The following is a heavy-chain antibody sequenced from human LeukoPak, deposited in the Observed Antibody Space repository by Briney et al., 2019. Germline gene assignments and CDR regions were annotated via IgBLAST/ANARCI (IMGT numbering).Heavy chain of an antibody. CDR2: ISYDGSEK. J-gene: IGHJ4*02. CDR1: GFTFSSYA. V-gene: IGHV3-30-3*01. D-gene: IGHD3-22*01. CDR3: AREGNSGYYPY. Sequence: GGSLRLSCAASGFTFSSYAMHWVRQAPGKGLEWVTVISYDGSEKHYADPVKGRFTISRDNSKNTLYLQMNSLRAEDTAMYYCAREGNSGYYPYWGQGILVTVSS.